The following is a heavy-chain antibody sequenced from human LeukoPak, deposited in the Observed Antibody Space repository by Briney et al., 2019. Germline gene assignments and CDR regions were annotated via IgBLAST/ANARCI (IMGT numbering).Heavy chain of an antibody. CDR2: ISSSGSTI. D-gene: IGHD3-22*01. Sequence: GGSLRLSRAASGFTFSDYYMSWIRQAPGKGLEWVSYISSSGSTIYYADSVKGRFTISRDNAKNSLYLQMNSLRAEDTAVYYCARSTYYYDSSGYNYWGQGTLVTVSS. CDR1: GFTFSDYY. J-gene: IGHJ4*02. V-gene: IGHV3-11*01. CDR3: ARSTYYYDSSGYNY.